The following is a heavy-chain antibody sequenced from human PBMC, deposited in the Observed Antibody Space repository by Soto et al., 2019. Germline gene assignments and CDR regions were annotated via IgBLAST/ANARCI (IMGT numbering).Heavy chain of an antibody. D-gene: IGHD3-22*01. CDR3: ARAYDSSGYYFDY. V-gene: IGHV3-7*04. CDR1: GFTFSSYW. Sequence: GGSLRLSCAASGFTFSSYWMSWVRQAPGKGLEWVASIKQDGSEKYYVDSVKGRFNIFRDNAKNSLYLQMNSLRAEDTAVYFCARAYDSSGYYFDYWGQGTLVTVSS. J-gene: IGHJ4*02. CDR2: IKQDGSEK.